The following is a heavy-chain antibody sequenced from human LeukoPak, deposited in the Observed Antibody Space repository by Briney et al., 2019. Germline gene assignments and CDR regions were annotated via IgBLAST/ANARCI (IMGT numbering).Heavy chain of an antibody. V-gene: IGHV3-74*01. J-gene: IGHJ4*02. CDR2: INTDGTVI. CDR3: ETKQWLAPPPDS. CDR1: GFTFSKYW. D-gene: IGHD6-19*01. Sequence: PWGSLRLSFAASGFTFSKYWMLWLRQAPGKGLESVSRINTDGTVITYADSVKGRFTVSRDNADNTMFLQMNSVRDEDTAVYYCETKQWLAPPPDSWGQGTPVTVSS.